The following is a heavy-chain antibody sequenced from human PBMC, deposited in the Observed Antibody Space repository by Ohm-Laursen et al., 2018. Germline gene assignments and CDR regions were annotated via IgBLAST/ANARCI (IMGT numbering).Heavy chain of an antibody. CDR1: GGSISSYY. Sequence: GTLSLTCTVSGGSISSYYWSWIRQPPGKGLEWIGYIYYSGSTNYNPSLKSRVTISVDTSKNQFSLKLSSVTAADTAVYYCARKGGYYYGMDVWGQGTTVTVSS. V-gene: IGHV4-59*01. CDR3: ARKGGYYYGMDV. J-gene: IGHJ6*02. CDR2: IYYSGST.